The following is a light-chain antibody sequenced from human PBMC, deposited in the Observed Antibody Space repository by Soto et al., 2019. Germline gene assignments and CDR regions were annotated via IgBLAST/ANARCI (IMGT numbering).Light chain of an antibody. Sequence: DIHMTQSHSTLSGSVGDRLTITCRASKTISSWLAWYQQKPGKAPKLLIYKASTIKSGVPSRFSGSGSGTEFTLTISSLQPDDFAAYYCQHYNSYSGAFGQGTKVDIK. V-gene: IGKV1-5*03. CDR3: QHYNSYSGA. CDR2: KAS. J-gene: IGKJ1*01. CDR1: KTISSW.